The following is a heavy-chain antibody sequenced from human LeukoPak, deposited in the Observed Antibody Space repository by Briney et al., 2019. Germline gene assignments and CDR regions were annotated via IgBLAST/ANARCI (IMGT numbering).Heavy chain of an antibody. CDR1: GGSFSGYC. CDR2: INHSGST. CDR3: ARAYYGSRTAGFCDC. J-gene: IGHJ4*02. D-gene: IGHD3-10*01. Sequence: SETLSLTCAVYGGSFSGYCWSWIRQPPGKGLEWIGEINHSGSTNYNPSLKSRVTISVDTSKNQFSLKLSSVTAADTAVYYCARAYYGSRTAGFCDCWGQGTLVTVSS. V-gene: IGHV4-34*01.